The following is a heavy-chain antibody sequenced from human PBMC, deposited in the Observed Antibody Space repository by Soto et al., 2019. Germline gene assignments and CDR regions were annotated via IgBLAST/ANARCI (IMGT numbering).Heavy chain of an antibody. CDR1: GFTFSSYG. CDR2: ISYDGSNK. CDR3: AKSLSPYGMDV. V-gene: IGHV3-30*18. Sequence: LRLSCAASGFTFSSYGMHWVRQAPGKGLEWVAVISYDGSNKYYADSVKGRFTISRDNSKNTLYLQMNSLRAEDTAVYYCAKSLSPYGMDVWGQGTTVTVSS. J-gene: IGHJ6*02.